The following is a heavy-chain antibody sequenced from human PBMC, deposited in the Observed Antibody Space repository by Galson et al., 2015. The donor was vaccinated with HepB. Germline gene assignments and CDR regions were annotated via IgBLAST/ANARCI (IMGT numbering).Heavy chain of an antibody. CDR3: ARGGYCSSTSCYGGGAYFDY. D-gene: IGHD2-2*01. Sequence: SLRLSCAASGSTFSDYYMSWIRQAPGKGLEWVSYISSSSSYTNYADSVKGRFTVSRDNAKNSLYLQMNSLRAEDTAVYYCARGGYCSSTSCYGGGAYFDYWGQGTLVTVSS. V-gene: IGHV3-11*06. CDR1: GSTFSDYY. J-gene: IGHJ4*02. CDR2: ISSSSSYT.